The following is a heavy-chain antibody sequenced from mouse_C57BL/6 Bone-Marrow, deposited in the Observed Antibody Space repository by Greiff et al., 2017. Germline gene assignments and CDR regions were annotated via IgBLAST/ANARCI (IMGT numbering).Heavy chain of an antibody. J-gene: IGHJ1*03. CDR1: GYTFTSYD. V-gene: IGHV1-85*01. Sequence: QVQLQQSGPELVKPGASVKLSCKASGYTFTSYDINWVKQRPGQGLERIGWIYPRDGSTKYNEKFKGKATLTVDTSSSTAYMELHSLTSEDSAVEFCARDYGSSYWYFDVWGTGTTVTVSS. D-gene: IGHD1-1*01. CDR3: ARDYGSSYWYFDV. CDR2: IYPRDGST.